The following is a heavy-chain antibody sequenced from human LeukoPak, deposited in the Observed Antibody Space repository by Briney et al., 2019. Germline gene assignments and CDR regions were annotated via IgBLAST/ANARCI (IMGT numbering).Heavy chain of an antibody. CDR1: GGSISGGDYY. Sequence: SETLSLTCTVSGGSISGGDYYWSWIRQPPGKGLEWIGYIYYSGSTYYNPSLKSRVTISVDTSKNQFSLKLSSVTAADTAVYYCARGRSASADNWNYYYYGMDVWGQGTTVTVSS. V-gene: IGHV4-30-4*01. CDR3: ARGRSASADNWNYYYYGMDV. CDR2: IYYSGST. J-gene: IGHJ6*02. D-gene: IGHD1-20*01.